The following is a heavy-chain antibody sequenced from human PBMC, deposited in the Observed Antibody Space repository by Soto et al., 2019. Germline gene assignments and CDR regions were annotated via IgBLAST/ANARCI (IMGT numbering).Heavy chain of an antibody. CDR1: GGSISSSSYY. J-gene: IGHJ3*02. D-gene: IGHD6-19*01. Sequence: QLQLQESGPGLVKPSETLSLTCTVSGGSISSSSYYWAWIRQPPGKGLEWIGSIYYSGGTYYNPSLKSRVTISVDTSKNQFSLKLSSVTAADTAVYYCASQIIAVAGAFDIWGQGTMVTVSS. CDR3: ASQIIAVAGAFDI. CDR2: IYYSGGT. V-gene: IGHV4-39*01.